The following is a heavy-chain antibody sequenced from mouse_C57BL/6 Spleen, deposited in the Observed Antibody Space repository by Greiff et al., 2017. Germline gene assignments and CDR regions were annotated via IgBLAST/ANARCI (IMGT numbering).Heavy chain of an antibody. D-gene: IGHD1-1*01. Sequence: EVMLVEPGGGLVKPGGSLKLSCAASGFTFSSYAMSWVRQTPEKRLEWVATISDGGSYTYYPDNVKGRFTISRDNAKNTMYLQMSHLKSEDTAMYYYAREPKLRYDLDYWGQGTTLTVSS. CDR1: GFTFSSYA. V-gene: IGHV5-4*01. J-gene: IGHJ2*01. CDR3: AREPKLRYDLDY. CDR2: ISDGGSYT.